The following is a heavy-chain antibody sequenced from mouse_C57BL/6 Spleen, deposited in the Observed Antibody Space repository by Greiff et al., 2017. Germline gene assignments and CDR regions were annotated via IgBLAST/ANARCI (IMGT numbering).Heavy chain of an antibody. CDR3: ARRDGYYQKGYFDV. J-gene: IGHJ1*03. V-gene: IGHV1-64*01. CDR1: GYTFTSYW. Sequence: QVQLQQPGAELVKPGASVKLSCKASGYTFTSYWMHWVKQRPGQGLEWIGMIHPNSGSTNYNEKFKSKATLTVDKSSSTAYMQLSSLTSEDSAVYYCARRDGYYQKGYFDVWGTGTTVTVSS. D-gene: IGHD2-3*01. CDR2: IHPNSGST.